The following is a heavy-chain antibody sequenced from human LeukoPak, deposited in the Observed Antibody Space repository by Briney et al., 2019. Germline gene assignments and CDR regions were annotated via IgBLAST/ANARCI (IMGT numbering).Heavy chain of an antibody. D-gene: IGHD6-13*01. J-gene: IGHJ4*02. CDR3: ARDDVGIAAAGGIY. CDR1: DGSISSGSYY. Sequence: SQTLSLTCTVSDGSISSGSYYWSWVRQPAGKGLEWIGRSYTRGSTSYNPSLQSRVTISLDKSKNLFSLNLSSVTAADTAVYYCARDDVGIAAAGGIYWGQGTLVTVSS. V-gene: IGHV4-61*02. CDR2: SYTRGST.